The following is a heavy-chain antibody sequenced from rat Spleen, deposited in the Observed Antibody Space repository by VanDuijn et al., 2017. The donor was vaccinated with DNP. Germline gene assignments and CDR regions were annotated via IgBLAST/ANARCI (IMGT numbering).Heavy chain of an antibody. CDR2: ISYDGSSA. CDR1: GFALSDYY. D-gene: IGHD1-11*01. J-gene: IGHJ2*01. CDR3: AKAGGYSPWYFDY. Sequence: EVQLVESGGGLVQPGRALNLSCKASGFALSDYYMAWVRQTPKTGLEWVAYISYDGSSAYYGDSVKGRFTISRDNAKSTLSLQMNSLRSEDTATYYCAKAGGYSPWYFDYWGQGVMVTVSS. V-gene: IGHV5-22*01.